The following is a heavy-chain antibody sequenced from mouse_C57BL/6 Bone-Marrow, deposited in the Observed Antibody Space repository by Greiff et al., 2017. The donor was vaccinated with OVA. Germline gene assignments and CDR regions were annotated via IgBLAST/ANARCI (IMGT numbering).Heavy chain of an antibody. D-gene: IGHD4-1*02. CDR1: GFSLSTFGMG. Sequence: QVTLKESGPGILQPSQTLSLTCSFSGFSLSTFGMGVGWIRQPSGKGLEWLAPIWWDDDKYYNPALKRRLTISKDTSKNQVFLKISNVDTADTATYYCARLQLGLDFDYWGQGTTLTVSS. CDR3: ARLQLGLDFDY. CDR2: IWWDDDK. J-gene: IGHJ2*01. V-gene: IGHV8-8*01.